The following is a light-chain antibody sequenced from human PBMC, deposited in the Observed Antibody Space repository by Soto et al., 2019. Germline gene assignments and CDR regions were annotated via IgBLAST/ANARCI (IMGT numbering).Light chain of an antibody. Sequence: EILLTQSPGTLSLSPGERATLSCRASQTLSNSFIAWYQQKPGQAPRLLIYDTSSRATGVPDRYSASGSGIDFTLTISRLEPEDFAVFFCQQYGTSEIIFGQGTRLEIK. J-gene: IGKJ5*01. CDR1: QTLSNSF. CDR3: QQYGTSEII. V-gene: IGKV3-20*01. CDR2: DTS.